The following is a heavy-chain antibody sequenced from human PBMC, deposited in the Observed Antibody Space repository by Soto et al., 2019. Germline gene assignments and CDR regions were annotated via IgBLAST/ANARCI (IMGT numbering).Heavy chain of an antibody. CDR3: TKANRYCSGANCFTFDY. CDR1: GDSVTSHY. V-gene: IGHV4-59*02. D-gene: IGHD2-15*01. CDR2: MHYTGFS. Sequence: SETLSLTCSFSGDSVTSHYLTWIRQSPEKGLEWIGYMHYTGFSHYNPSLKSRLTISVDRSKNQFTLQLTSVTVEDTAVYYCTKANRYCSGANCFTFDYWGLGTLVTVSS. J-gene: IGHJ4*02.